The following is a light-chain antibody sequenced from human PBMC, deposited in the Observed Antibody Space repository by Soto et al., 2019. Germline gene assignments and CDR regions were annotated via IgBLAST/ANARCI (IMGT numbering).Light chain of an antibody. Sequence: DTQMTQSPSSLSASVGDRVTLTCRASEGISNYLAWYQQKPGKVPKLLIYAASTLQSGVPSRFSGSGFGTEFTLTINSLQPEDVAIYYCQKYNSVPRTFGPGTKVDIK. CDR1: EGISNY. CDR3: QKYNSVPRT. J-gene: IGKJ3*01. CDR2: AAS. V-gene: IGKV1-27*01.